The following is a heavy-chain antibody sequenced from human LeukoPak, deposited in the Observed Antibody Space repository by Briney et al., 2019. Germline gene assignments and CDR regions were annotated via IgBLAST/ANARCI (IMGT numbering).Heavy chain of an antibody. D-gene: IGHD6-13*01. CDR3: ARVESSSWYFSPQYNWFDP. Sequence: PSETLSLTCTVSGGSISSYYWSWIRQPPGKGLEWIGYIYYSGSTNYNPSLKSRVTISVDTSKNQFSLKLSSVTAADTAVYYCARVESSSWYFSPQYNWFDPWGQGTLVTVSS. CDR2: IYYSGST. J-gene: IGHJ5*02. CDR1: GGSISSYY. V-gene: IGHV4-59*01.